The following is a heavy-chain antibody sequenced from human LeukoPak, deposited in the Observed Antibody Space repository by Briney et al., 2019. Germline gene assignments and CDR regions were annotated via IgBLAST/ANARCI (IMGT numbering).Heavy chain of an antibody. V-gene: IGHV3-30*18. Sequence: GGSLRLSCAASGFSFISYGMHWVRQAAGKGLDGVGVISDDGRNKKYADAVKGRFTISRDNAKDTLYLQMTSLRDEDTAVYYCAKRPSDYGEYVTYFDYWRQATLVTVPS. CDR3: AKRPSDYGEYVTYFDY. D-gene: IGHD4-17*01. J-gene: IGHJ4*02. CDR1: GFSFISYG. CDR2: ISDDGRNK.